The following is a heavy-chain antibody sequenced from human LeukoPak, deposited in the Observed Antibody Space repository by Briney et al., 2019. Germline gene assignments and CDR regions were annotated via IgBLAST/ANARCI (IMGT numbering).Heavy chain of an antibody. Sequence: SETLSLTCTVSGSSISSYYWSWIRQPPGKGLEWIGYIYYSGSTNYNPSLKSRVTISVDTSKNQFSLKLSSVTAADTAVYYCARDMDGYNYWWFDPWGQGTLVTVSS. CDR1: GSSISSYY. CDR3: ARDMDGYNYWWFDP. J-gene: IGHJ5*02. CDR2: IYYSGST. D-gene: IGHD5-24*01. V-gene: IGHV4-59*01.